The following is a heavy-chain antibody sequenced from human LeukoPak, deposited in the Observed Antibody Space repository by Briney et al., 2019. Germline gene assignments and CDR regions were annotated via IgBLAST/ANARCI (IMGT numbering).Heavy chain of an antibody. J-gene: IGHJ4*02. CDR2: IYSGGTT. CDR3: APVVPTADFDY. Sequence: PGGSLRLSCAASGFSVTYNYMTWVRQAPGKGLEWVSVIYSGGTTYYADSVKGRFTISRDSSKNTLYLQMNSLRAEDTAMYYCAPVVPTADFDYWGQGTLVTVSS. CDR1: GFSVTYNY. D-gene: IGHD2-2*01. V-gene: IGHV3-53*01.